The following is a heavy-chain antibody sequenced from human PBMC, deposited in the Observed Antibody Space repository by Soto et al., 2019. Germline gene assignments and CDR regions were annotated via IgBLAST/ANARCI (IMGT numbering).Heavy chain of an antibody. CDR1: GGTFSSYT. Sequence: SVKVSCKASGGTFSSYTMSWVRQDPGQGLEWMGRIIPILGIANYAQKFQGRVTITADKSTSTAYMELSSLRSEDTAIYYCAKDSLPGRTYGDYVSWFDPWGQGTLVTVSS. J-gene: IGHJ5*02. V-gene: IGHV1-69*04. D-gene: IGHD4-17*01. CDR3: AKDSLPGRTYGDYVSWFDP. CDR2: IIPILGIA.